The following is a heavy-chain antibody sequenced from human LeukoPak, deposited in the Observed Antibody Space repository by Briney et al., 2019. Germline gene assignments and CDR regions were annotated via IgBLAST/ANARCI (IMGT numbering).Heavy chain of an antibody. J-gene: IGHJ4*02. V-gene: IGHV4-59*08. Sequence: NPSETLSLTCTVSGGSISNYDWSWIRQPPGKGLEWVGYIYYGASTNYNPSLKSRATISVDTSKNQFSLKLNSVTAAGTAVYYCARLFSGRYFAYWGPGTLVTVSS. CDR2: IYYGAST. CDR1: GGSISNYD. D-gene: IGHD1-26*01. CDR3: ARLFSGRYFAY.